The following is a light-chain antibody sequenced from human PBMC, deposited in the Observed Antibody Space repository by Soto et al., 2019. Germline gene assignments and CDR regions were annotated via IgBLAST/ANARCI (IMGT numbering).Light chain of an antibody. J-gene: IGKJ2*01. CDR1: QSVSTN. V-gene: IGKV3-15*01. CDR3: QQYHNWPPYT. CDR2: GAS. Sequence: EIVMTQSPATLSVSRGERATLSCRASQSVSTNLAWYQQKPGQAPRLLMYGASTRATGIPARFSGSGSGTEFTLTISSLQSEDFAVYYCQQYHNWPPYTFGQGTKLEIK.